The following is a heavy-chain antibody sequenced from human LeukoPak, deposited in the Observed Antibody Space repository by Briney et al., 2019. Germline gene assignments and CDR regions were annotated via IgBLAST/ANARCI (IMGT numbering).Heavy chain of an antibody. D-gene: IGHD2-15*01. Sequence: QPGRSLRLSCAPSGFNFSSYAMHWVRQAPGKGLEWVAVISYDGSNKYYADSVKGRFPISRDNSKNTLYLQMNSLRAEGTAVYYCASRYCSGGSCYLDYWGEGTLVTVSS. CDR3: ASRYCSGGSCYLDY. V-gene: IGHV3-30-3*01. CDR2: ISYDGSNK. CDR1: GFNFSSYA. J-gene: IGHJ4*02.